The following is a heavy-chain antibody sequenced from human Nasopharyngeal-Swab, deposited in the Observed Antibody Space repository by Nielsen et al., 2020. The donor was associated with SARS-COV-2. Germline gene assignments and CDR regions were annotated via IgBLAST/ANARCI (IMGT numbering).Heavy chain of an antibody. D-gene: IGHD3-10*01. Sequence: WMGQRPGKGVEWIASIYYRGSTYYNPSLESRLTISVDTSKNHFSLKLTSVTAADTAVYYCAKHPDGRWFGELSYYYYGLDVWGQGTTVTVSS. CDR3: AKHPDGRWFGELSYYYYGLDV. CDR2: IYYRGST. V-gene: IGHV4-39*01. J-gene: IGHJ6*02.